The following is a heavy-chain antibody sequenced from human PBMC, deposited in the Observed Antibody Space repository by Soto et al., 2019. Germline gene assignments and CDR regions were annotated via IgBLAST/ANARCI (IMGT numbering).Heavy chain of an antibody. V-gene: IGHV3-30-3*01. CDR1: GFTFSSYA. Sequence: GGSLRLSCAASGFTFSSYAMHWVRQAPGKGLEWVAVISYDGSNKYYADSVKGRFTISRDNSKNTLYLQMNSLRAEDTAVYYCARDHQDYWGQGTLVTAPQ. J-gene: IGHJ4*02. CDR2: ISYDGSNK. CDR3: ARDHQDY.